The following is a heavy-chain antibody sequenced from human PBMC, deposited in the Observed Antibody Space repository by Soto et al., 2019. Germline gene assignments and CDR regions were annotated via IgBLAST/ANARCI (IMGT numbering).Heavy chain of an antibody. Sequence: QVQLVESGGGVVQPGRSLRLSCAASGFTFGSYAMHWVRQAPGKGLEWVTVISYDGGNKYYADSVKGRFTISRDNSKNTLYLQMNSLRAEDTAVYYCARDGAARAIDYWGQGTLVTVSS. V-gene: IGHV3-30-3*01. D-gene: IGHD6-6*01. CDR2: ISYDGGNK. CDR3: ARDGAARAIDY. CDR1: GFTFGSYA. J-gene: IGHJ4*02.